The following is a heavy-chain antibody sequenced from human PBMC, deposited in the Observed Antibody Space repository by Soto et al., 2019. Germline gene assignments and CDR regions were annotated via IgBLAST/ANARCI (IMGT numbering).Heavy chain of an antibody. CDR2: IYNSGTT. D-gene: IGHD6-6*01. CDR1: GGSISSSSYY. J-gene: IGHJ4*02. V-gene: IGHV4-39*01. CDR3: ARLTYSSSGPL. Sequence: PSETLSLTYTVSGGSISSSSYYWGWIRRPPGKGLGWIGSIYNSGTTYYNPSLKCRVTISVDTSKNQFSLKLSSVTAADTAVYYCARLTYSSSGPLWGQGTLVTVAS.